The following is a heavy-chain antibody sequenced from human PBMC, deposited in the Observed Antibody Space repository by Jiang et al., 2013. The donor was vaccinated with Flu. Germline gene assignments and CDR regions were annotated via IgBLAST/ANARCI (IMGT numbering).Heavy chain of an antibody. CDR2: IYYSGST. J-gene: IGHJ4*02. CDR1: GGSISSYY. Sequence: GSGLVKPSETLSLTCTVSGGSISSYYWSWIRQPPGKGLEWIGYIYYSGSTNYNPSLKSRVTISVDTSKNQFSLKLSSVTAADTAVYYCARGLSDYVWGSYPDRDYYFDYWGQGTLVTVSS. CDR3: ARGLSDYVWGSYPDRDYYFDY. D-gene: IGHD3-16*02. V-gene: IGHV4-59*01.